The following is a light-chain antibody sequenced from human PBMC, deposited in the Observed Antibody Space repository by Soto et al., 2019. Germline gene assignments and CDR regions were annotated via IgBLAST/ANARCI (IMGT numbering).Light chain of an antibody. CDR1: SGHSSYA. J-gene: IGLJ3*02. CDR3: QTWGTGSWV. Sequence: QLVLTQSPPASASLGASVKLTCTLSSGHSSYAIAWHQQQPEKGPRYLMKLNSDGSHSKGDGIPDRFSGSSSGAERYLTISSLQSEDEADYYCQTWGTGSWVFGGGTKVTVL. V-gene: IGLV4-69*01. CDR2: LNSDGSH.